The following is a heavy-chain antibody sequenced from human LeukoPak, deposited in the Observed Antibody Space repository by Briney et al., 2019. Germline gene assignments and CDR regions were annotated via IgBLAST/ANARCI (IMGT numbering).Heavy chain of an antibody. V-gene: IGHV3-23*01. CDR1: GFSFSCYA. CDR3: AKDICGGDCYSHFDS. J-gene: IGHJ4*02. Sequence: GALRLSCAASGFSFSCYAMTWVRPAPGRGLEWVSSISVSGDTTYYADSVKGRFTMSRDNSRNTLYLQMNSLRAEDAAIYYCAKDICGGDCYSHFDSWGQGTLVTVSS. D-gene: IGHD2-21*02. CDR2: ISVSGDTT.